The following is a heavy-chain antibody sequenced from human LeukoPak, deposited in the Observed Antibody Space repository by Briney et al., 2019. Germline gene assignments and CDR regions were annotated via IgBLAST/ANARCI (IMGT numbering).Heavy chain of an antibody. D-gene: IGHD3-16*02. V-gene: IGHV4-31*03. Sequence: PSETLSLTCTVSGGSIGTSAYYWNWIRQHPGKGLEWIGFISDSGSTLYNPSLKSRVTISSDTSKNQFSLKLTSVTAADMAVYHCARGRYSYGWNDSWGQGTLVTVSS. CDR1: GGSIGTSAYY. J-gene: IGHJ5*01. CDR2: ISDSGST. CDR3: ARGRYSYGWNDS.